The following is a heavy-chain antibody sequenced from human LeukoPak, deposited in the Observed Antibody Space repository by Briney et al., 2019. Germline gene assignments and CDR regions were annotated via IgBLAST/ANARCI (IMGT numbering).Heavy chain of an antibody. CDR2: VSGSGGST. CDR1: GFTFISYA. V-gene: IGHV3-23*01. Sequence: GGSLRLSCAASGFTFISYAMTWVRQAPGKGLEWVSSVSGSGGSTYYADSVKGRFTISRDNSKNTLVLQMNSLRADDTAVYFCARSRGPTTFGGVHDYWGQGTLVTVSS. J-gene: IGHJ4*02. D-gene: IGHD3-16*01. CDR3: ARSRGPTTFGGVHDY.